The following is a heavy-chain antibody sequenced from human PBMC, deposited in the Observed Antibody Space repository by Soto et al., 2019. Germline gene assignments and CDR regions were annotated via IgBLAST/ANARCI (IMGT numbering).Heavy chain of an antibody. J-gene: IGHJ4*02. Sequence: EVQLVESGGGSVQPGRSLRLSCGVSGFTFDEYAMHCVRQVPGKGLEWVSGISWDGGITVYADSVKGLFTISRDNAKNSLYLQMNSLRAQDTALYFCVKDIVRGYAYTPFDQWGQGTLVSVSS. CDR3: VKDIVRGYAYTPFDQ. CDR2: ISWDGGIT. V-gene: IGHV3-9*01. D-gene: IGHD3-16*01. CDR1: GFTFDEYA.